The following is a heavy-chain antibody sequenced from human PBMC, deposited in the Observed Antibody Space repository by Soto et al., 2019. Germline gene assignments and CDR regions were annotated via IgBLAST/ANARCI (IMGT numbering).Heavy chain of an antibody. J-gene: IGHJ5*02. CDR3: AKDRRGVVVAANWFDP. D-gene: IGHD2-15*01. Sequence: SVKVSTKASGGSFSSNAISCVRQAPGQGLEWMGGIIPIFGTANYAQKFQGRVTITADESTSTAYMELSSLRSEDTAVYYCAKDRRGVVVAANWFDPWGEGTLVTVS. V-gene: IGHV1-69*13. CDR2: IIPIFGTA. CDR1: GGSFSSNA.